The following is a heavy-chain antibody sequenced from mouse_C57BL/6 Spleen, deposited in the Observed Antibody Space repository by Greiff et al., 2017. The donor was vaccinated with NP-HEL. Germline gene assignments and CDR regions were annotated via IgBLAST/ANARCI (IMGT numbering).Heavy chain of an antibody. CDR1: GFNIKDYY. J-gene: IGHJ3*01. Sequence: VQLQQSGAELVRPGASVKLSCTASGFNIKDYYMHWVKQRPEQGLEWIGRFDPEDGDTEFAPKFQGKATMTADTSSNTAYLQLSSLTSEDTAVYYCTTEGVSSFAYWGQGTLVTVSA. CDR2: FDPEDGDT. CDR3: TTEGVSSFAY. V-gene: IGHV14-1*01.